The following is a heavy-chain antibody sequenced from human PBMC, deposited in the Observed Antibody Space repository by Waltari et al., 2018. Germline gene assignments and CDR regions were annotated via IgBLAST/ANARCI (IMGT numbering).Heavy chain of an antibody. J-gene: IGHJ6*02. CDR2: ISYDGSNK. CDR3: ARDSGSGSYYNGYYYYGMDV. V-gene: IGHV3-30*04. Sequence: QVQLVESGGGVVQPGRSLRLSCAASGFTFSSYALPWVRQAPGKGLEWLAVISYDGSNKYYVDSVKGRFTISRDNSKNTLYLQMNSLRAEDTAVYYCARDSGSGSYYNGYYYYGMDVWGQGTTVTVSS. D-gene: IGHD3-10*01. CDR1: GFTFSSYA.